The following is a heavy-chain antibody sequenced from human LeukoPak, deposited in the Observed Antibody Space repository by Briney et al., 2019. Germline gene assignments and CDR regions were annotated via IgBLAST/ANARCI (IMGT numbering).Heavy chain of an antibody. CDR1: GGSISSGDYY. D-gene: IGHD5-24*01. CDR2: IYYSGST. J-gene: IGHJ3*02. V-gene: IGHV4-30-4*08. CDR3: ARVWMATANDAFDI. Sequence: PSETLSLTCTVSGGSISSGDYYWRWIRQPPGKGLEWIGYIYYSGSTYYNPSLKSRVTISVDTSKNQFSLKLSSVIAADTAVYYCARVWMATANDAFDIWGQGTMVTVSS.